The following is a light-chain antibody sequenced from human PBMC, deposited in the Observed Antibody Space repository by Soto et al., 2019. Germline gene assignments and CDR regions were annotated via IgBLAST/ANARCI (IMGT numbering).Light chain of an antibody. J-gene: IGKJ1*01. Sequence: DFQMTQSPSSLSASVGDRVTITCRASQHIARYLNWYQQKPGKAPKFLIYAASTLQSGVPSRFSGSGSGTEFTLTIDSLRPEDFATYFCQQSFSAPWTFGQGAKVEVK. V-gene: IGKV1-39*01. CDR1: QHIARY. CDR2: AAS. CDR3: QQSFSAPWT.